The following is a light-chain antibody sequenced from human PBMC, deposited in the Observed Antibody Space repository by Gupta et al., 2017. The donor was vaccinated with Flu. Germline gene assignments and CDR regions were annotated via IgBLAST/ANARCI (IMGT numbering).Light chain of an antibody. V-gene: IGKV1-39*01. Sequence: DIQMTQSPSSLSASVGDRVTITCRASQSISSYLNWYQQKPGKAPKLLIYAASSLQSGVPSTFSGSGSGTDFTLTISRLQPEDFATYYCQQSDSTRWTFGQGTKVEIK. CDR2: AAS. CDR3: QQSDSTRWT. J-gene: IGKJ1*01. CDR1: QSISSY.